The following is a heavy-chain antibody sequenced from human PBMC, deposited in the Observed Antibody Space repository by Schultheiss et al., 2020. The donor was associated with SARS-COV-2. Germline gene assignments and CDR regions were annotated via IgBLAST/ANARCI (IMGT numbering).Heavy chain of an antibody. CDR2: IYHSGST. J-gene: IGHJ4*02. D-gene: IGHD2-21*01. CDR1: DYSIRSDYY. CDR3: ARHSHCGGDCLPPYFDY. Sequence: GSLRLSCAVSDYSIRSDYYWGWIRQPPGKGLEWIGYIYHSGSTNYNPSLKSRVTISVDTSKNQFSLKLSSVTAADTAVYYCARHSHCGGDCLPPYFDYWGQGTLVTVSS. V-gene: IGHV4-38-2*01.